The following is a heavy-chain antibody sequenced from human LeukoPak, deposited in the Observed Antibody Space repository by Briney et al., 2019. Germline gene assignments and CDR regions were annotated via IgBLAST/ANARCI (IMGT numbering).Heavy chain of an antibody. V-gene: IGHV3-23*01. J-gene: IGHJ4*02. Sequence: GGSLRLSCAASGFTFSSYAMSWVRQAPGKGLEWVSAISGSGGSTYYADSVKDRFTISRDNSKNTLYLQMNSLRAEDTAVYYGAKSPSPYYYDSRGRPFDYGGKGTLVTVSS. CDR3: AKSPSPYYYDSRGRPFDY. CDR2: ISGSGGST. CDR1: GFTFSSYA. D-gene: IGHD3-22*01.